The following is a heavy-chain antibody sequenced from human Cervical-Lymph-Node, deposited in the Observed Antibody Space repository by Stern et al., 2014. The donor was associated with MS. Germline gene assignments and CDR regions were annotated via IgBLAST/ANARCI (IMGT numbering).Heavy chain of an antibody. CDR1: GFTFSGSA. D-gene: IGHD3-3*02. CDR2: IRSKTGNYAT. CDR3: HFPLAPLDY. J-gene: IGHJ4*02. V-gene: IGHV3-73*01. Sequence: EVQLVESGGGLVQPGESLKVSCAASGFTFSGSAMHWVRQASGKGLEWVGRIRSKTGNYATTYGASVKGRFTISRDDSKNTAYLQMNSLKTEDTAVYFCHFPLAPLDYWGQGILVTVSS.